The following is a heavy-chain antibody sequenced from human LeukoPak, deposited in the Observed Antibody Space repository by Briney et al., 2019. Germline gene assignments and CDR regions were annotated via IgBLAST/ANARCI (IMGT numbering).Heavy chain of an antibody. CDR2: IYTSGST. D-gene: IGHD6-6*01. J-gene: IGHJ3*02. Sequence: PSETLSLTCTVSGGSISSGSYYWSWIRQPAGKGLEWIGRIYTSGSTNYNPSLKSRVTISVDTSKNQFSLKLSSVTAADTAVYYCARDRKQLGDAFDIWGQGTMVTVSS. V-gene: IGHV4-61*02. CDR1: GGSISSGSYY. CDR3: ARDRKQLGDAFDI.